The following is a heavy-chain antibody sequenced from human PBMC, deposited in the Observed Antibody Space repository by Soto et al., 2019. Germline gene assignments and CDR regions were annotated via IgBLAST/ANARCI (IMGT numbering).Heavy chain of an antibody. CDR3: ARGPSTGCFDS. CDR1: GYTFTSYD. Sequence: ASVKVSCKASGYTFTSYDINWVRQATGQRLEWMGWINPTNGDTMYSQKFQGRVSNTRDTSATTAYMELTSLTSEDTAIYYCARGPSTGCFDSWGQGTLVTVSS. V-gene: IGHV1-8*01. CDR2: INPTNGDT. J-gene: IGHJ4*02.